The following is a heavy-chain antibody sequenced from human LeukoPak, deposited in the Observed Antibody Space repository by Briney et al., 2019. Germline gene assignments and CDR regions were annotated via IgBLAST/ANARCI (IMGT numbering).Heavy chain of an antibody. V-gene: IGHV4-39*01. CDR1: GGSISGINYN. CDR2: VYKSGNT. CDR3: ARLYSSSNY. D-gene: IGHD6-6*01. J-gene: IGHJ4*02. Sequence: SATLSLTCDVSGGSISGINYNWGWIRQSPGKGLEWIGTVYKSGNTYYNSSLKSRATMSVDTSKNQFSLKLTSVTAADTAVYYCARLYSSSNYWGRGTLVTVSS.